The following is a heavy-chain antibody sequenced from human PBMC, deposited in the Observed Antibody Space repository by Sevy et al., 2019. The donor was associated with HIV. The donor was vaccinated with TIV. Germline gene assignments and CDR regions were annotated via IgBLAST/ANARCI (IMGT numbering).Heavy chain of an antibody. CDR2: IYRGDST. CDR3: ARLNVYYFDSSGYYTTGNAFDI. J-gene: IGHJ3*02. V-gene: IGHV3-53*01. D-gene: IGHD3-22*01. Sequence: GGSLRLSCAASGFTVSNSYMSWVRQAPGKGLQWVSIIYRGDSTNYADPVKGWVTISRDNSKNTLYLEMNNLRAEDTAVYYCARLNVYYFDSSGYYTTGNAFDIWGQGTLVTVSS. CDR1: GFTVSNSY.